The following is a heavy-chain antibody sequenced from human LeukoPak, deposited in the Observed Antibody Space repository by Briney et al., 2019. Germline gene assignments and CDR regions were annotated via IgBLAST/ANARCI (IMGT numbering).Heavy chain of an antibody. CDR2: ISWNSGSI. Sequence: GGYLRLSCAASGFTFDDYAMHWVRQAPGKGLEWVSGISWNSGSIGYADSVKGRFTISRDNAKNSLYLQMNSLRAEDTALYYCAKDKGAYFDDCSGGSCYSDFFDYWGQGTLVTVSS. CDR3: AKDKGAYFDDCSGGSCYSDFFDY. J-gene: IGHJ4*02. CDR1: GFTFDDYA. V-gene: IGHV3-9*01. D-gene: IGHD2-15*01.